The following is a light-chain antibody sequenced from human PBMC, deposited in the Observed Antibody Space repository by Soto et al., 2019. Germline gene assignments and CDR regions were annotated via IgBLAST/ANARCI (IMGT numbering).Light chain of an antibody. J-gene: IGKJ1*01. V-gene: IGKV1-5*01. Sequence: DIQMTQSPSSLSASVGGRVTISCQASQDINNYLNWYQQKPGKAPKXLIYDASSLESGVPSRFSVIGSGTEFTLTISSLQPDDGETYDGQHYNSYSEAFGQGTKVDIK. CDR1: QDINNY. CDR2: DAS. CDR3: QHYNSYSEA.